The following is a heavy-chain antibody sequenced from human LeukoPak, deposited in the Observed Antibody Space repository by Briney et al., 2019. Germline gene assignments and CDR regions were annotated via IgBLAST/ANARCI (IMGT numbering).Heavy chain of an antibody. V-gene: IGHV3-30*18. CDR3: AKSLRYFDWLFDY. J-gene: IGHJ4*02. CDR1: GFTLSRYG. D-gene: IGHD3-9*01. CDR2: ISYDGSNK. Sequence: PGGSLRLSCAASGFTLSRYGMHWVRQAPGKGLEWVAVISYDGSNKYYVDSVKGRFSISRDNSKNTLYLQMNSLRAEDTAVYYCAKSLRYFDWLFDYWGQGTLVTVSS.